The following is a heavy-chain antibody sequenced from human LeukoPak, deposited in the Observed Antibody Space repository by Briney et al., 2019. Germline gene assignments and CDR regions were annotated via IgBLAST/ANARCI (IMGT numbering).Heavy chain of an antibody. Sequence: GGSLRLSCVASGFTFVRHWMTWVRQAPGKGLEWVANINQDGSEKYYVDSVKGRFTISRDNARNSLYLQMNSLRAEDAAVYYCARDGGGDVVVRSFDYWGQGTLVTVSS. J-gene: IGHJ4*02. D-gene: IGHD2-2*01. CDR2: INQDGSEK. CDR3: ARDGGGDVVVRSFDY. CDR1: GFTFVRHW. V-gene: IGHV3-7*01.